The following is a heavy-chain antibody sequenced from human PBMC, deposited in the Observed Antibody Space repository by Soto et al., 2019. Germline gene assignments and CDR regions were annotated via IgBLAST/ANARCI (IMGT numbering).Heavy chain of an antibody. J-gene: IGHJ3*02. CDR3: AFQGVAVAGPSDAFDI. CDR2: ISAYNGNT. V-gene: IGHV1-18*01. D-gene: IGHD6-19*01. Sequence: SVKVSCKASGYTFTSYGISWVRQAPGQGLERMGWISAYNGNTNYAQKLQGRVTMTTDTSTSTAYMELRSLRSDDTAVYYCAFQGVAVAGPSDAFDIWGQGTMVTVSS. CDR1: GYTFTSYG.